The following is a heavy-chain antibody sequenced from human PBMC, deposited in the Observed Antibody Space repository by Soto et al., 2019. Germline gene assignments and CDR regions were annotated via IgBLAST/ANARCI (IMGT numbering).Heavy chain of an antibody. J-gene: IGHJ4*02. CDR2: IHYRGTS. D-gene: IGHD1-1*01. CDR3: TTGGDASKTGC. CDR1: GVSISGGGRN. Sequence: QVQLQESGPGLVEPSQTLSLTCTVSGVSISGGGRNWSWIRQYPGRGLQWIGFIHYRGTSYYNPSLYCRVARSVDTSRNQFARRLASVTAAATAVAYCTTGGDASKTGCWGPGTLVTASS. V-gene: IGHV4-31*03.